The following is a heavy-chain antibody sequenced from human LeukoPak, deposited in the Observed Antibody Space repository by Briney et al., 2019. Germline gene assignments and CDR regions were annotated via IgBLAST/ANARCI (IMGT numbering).Heavy chain of an antibody. CDR2: IYPGDSDT. J-gene: IGHJ4*02. D-gene: IGHD3-22*01. V-gene: IGHV5-51*01. CDR1: GYSFTNYW. CDR3: ARPKYTSGYYYPFDY. Sequence: GESLKISCKGSGYSFTNYWIGWVRQMPGRGLQWMGIIYPGDSDTRYSPSFQGQVTISADKSISTAYLQWSSLKASDTAMYYCARPKYTSGYYYPFDYWGQGTLVTVSS.